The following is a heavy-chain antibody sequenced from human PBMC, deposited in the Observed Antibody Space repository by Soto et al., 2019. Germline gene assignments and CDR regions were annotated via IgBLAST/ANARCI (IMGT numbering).Heavy chain of an antibody. CDR2: IYDSGIT. J-gene: IGHJ3*01. D-gene: IGHD5-18*01. CDR3: ARDVAHGYTENV. Sequence: QVQLQESGPGLVKPSQTLSLACTVSGGSVGSGEYYYSWIRQPPGHGLDWIGYIYDSGITNYTPSFQGRVTMSLDRSNNKVSLKLSSVTAADTAVYFCARDVAHGYTENVWGQGTMVTVSS. CDR1: GGSVGSGEYY. V-gene: IGHV4-30-4*01.